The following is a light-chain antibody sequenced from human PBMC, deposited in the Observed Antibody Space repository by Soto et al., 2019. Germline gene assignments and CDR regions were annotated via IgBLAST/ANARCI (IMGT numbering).Light chain of an antibody. CDR1: QSVSRSY. Sequence: EVVLTQSPGTLSLSPGERATISCRASQSVSRSYLVWYQQKPGQAPRLLIYIASSRDTVIPDRFSGSGSGTDFTLTISRLEPEDFAMYYCQQYGSSPYTFGQGTKLEIK. CDR3: QQYGSSPYT. CDR2: IAS. V-gene: IGKV3-20*01. J-gene: IGKJ2*01.